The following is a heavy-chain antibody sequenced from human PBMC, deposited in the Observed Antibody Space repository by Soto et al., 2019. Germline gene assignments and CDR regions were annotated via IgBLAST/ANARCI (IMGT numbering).Heavy chain of an antibody. J-gene: IGHJ6*02. V-gene: IGHV2-26*01. Sequence: SGPTLVNPTETLTLTCTVSGFSLTTGKMGVSWIRQPPGKALEWLAHIFSDNERSYSTSLQGRLTISKDTSGSQVVLSRTNVDPVDTATYYCARMNVDSYQFYYAMDVWGQGTTVTVSS. CDR1: GFSLTTGKMG. CDR3: ARMNVDSYQFYYAMDV. CDR2: IFSDNER. D-gene: IGHD4-17*01.